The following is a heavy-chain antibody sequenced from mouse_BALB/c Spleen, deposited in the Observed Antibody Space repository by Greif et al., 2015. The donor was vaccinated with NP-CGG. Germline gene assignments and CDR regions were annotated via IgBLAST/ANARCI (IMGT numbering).Heavy chain of an antibody. Sequence: VKPGASVKLSCKASGYTFTSYYMYWVKQRPGQGLELIGEINPSNGGTNFNEKFKSKATLTVDKSSSTAYMQLSSLTSEDSAVYYCTRSPLTGDFDVWGAGTTVTVSS. J-gene: IGHJ1*01. V-gene: IGHV1S16*01. D-gene: IGHD4-1*01. CDR3: TRSPLTGDFDV. CDR1: GYTFTSYY. CDR2: INPSNGGT.